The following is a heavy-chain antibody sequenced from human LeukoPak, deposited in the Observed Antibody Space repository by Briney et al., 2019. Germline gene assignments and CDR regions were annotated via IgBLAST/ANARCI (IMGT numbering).Heavy chain of an antibody. CDR1: GGSFRSGSYY. V-gene: IGHV4-61*02. CDR2: IYTSGTT. D-gene: IGHD6-19*01. Sequence: SQTLSLTCSVSGGSFRSGSYYWSWIRQPAGKGLELIGRIYTSGTTHYNPSLKSRVTITVDTSKNQFSVKLTSVTAADTAVYYCARWYSSSTGDRFDSWGQGTQVTVSS. CDR3: ARWYSSSTGDRFDS. J-gene: IGHJ4*02.